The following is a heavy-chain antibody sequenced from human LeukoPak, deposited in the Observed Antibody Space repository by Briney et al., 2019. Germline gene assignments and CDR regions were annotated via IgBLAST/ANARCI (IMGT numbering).Heavy chain of an antibody. CDR2: INNEGGST. Sequence: GGSLRLSCAASGFTFSSSAMHWVRQAPGKGLGYVSAINNEGGSTYYANSVKGRFTISRDNSKNTLYLQVGSLRAEDMAVYCVVSRVSGTYWYYFDYWGQGALVTVSS. D-gene: IGHD1-26*01. CDR1: GFTFSSSA. V-gene: IGHV3-64*01. CDR3: VSRVSGTYWYYFDY. J-gene: IGHJ4*02.